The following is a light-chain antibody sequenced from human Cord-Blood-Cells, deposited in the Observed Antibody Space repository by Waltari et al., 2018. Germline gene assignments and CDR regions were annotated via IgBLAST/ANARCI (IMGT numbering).Light chain of an antibody. Sequence: DIVMTQSPLSLPVTPGEPASISCRSSPSLLHSNGYTYLDWYLQKPGQSPQLLIYLGSNRASGVPDRFSGSGSGTDFTLKISRVEAEDVGVYYCMQALQTPWTFGQGTKVEIK. CDR2: LGS. CDR3: MQALQTPWT. J-gene: IGKJ1*01. CDR1: PSLLHSNGYTY. V-gene: IGKV2-28*01.